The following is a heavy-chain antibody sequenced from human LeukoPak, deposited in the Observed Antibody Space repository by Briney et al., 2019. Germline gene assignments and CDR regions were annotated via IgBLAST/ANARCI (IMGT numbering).Heavy chain of an antibody. D-gene: IGHD6-13*01. CDR1: GFTFSSYS. CDR2: ISSSSSYI. Sequence: GGSLRLSCAASGFTFSSYSTNWVRQAPGKGLEWVSSISSSSSYIYYADSVKGRFTISRDNAKNSLYLQMNSLRAEDTAVYYCARGIAAAATFPFDPWGQGTLVTVSS. CDR3: ARGIAAAATFPFDP. V-gene: IGHV3-21*01. J-gene: IGHJ5*02.